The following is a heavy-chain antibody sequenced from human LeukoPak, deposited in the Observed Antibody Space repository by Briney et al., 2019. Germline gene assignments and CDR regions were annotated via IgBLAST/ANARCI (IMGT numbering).Heavy chain of an antibody. CDR1: GYTFTTYG. V-gene: IGHV1-18*01. CDR3: ARDYCRGSSCYFDY. D-gene: IGHD2-15*01. Sequence: ASVKVSCKASGYTFTTYGIPWVRQAPGQGLEWMGWISGYNGNTNYAQRFQGRVTMTKDTSTSTAYMELRSLRSDDTAVYYCARDYCRGSSCYFDYWGQGTLVTVSS. J-gene: IGHJ4*02. CDR2: ISGYNGNT.